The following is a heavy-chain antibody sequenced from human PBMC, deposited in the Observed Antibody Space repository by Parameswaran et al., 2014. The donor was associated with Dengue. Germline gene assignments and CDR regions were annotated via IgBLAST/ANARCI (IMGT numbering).Heavy chain of an antibody. Sequence: VRQMPGKGLEWMGIIYPGDSDTRYSPSFQGQVTISADKSVSTAYLQWSSLKASDTAMYYCARPRYYGDYGRAFDIWGQGTMVTVSS. J-gene: IGHJ3*02. CDR3: ARPRYYGDYGRAFDI. D-gene: IGHD4-17*01. CDR2: IYPGDSDT. V-gene: IGHV5-51*01.